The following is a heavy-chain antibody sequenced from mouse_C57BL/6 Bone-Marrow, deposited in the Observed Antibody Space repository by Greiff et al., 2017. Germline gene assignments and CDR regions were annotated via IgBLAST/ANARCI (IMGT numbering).Heavy chain of an antibody. J-gene: IGHJ4*01. CDR1: GFSLTSYG. CDR2: IWRGGST. D-gene: IGHD1-1*01. V-gene: IGHV2-5*01. CDR3: AKNSYGSSYYYAMDY. Sequence: QVQLKESGPGLVQPSQSLSITCTVSGFSLTSYGVHWVRQSPGKGLEWLGVIWRGGSTDYNAAFMSRLSITKDNSKSQVFFKMNSLQADDTAIYYCAKNSYGSSYYYAMDYWGQGTSVTVSS.